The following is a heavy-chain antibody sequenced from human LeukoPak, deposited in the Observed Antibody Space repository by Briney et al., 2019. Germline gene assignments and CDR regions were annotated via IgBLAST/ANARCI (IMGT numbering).Heavy chain of an antibody. CDR2: INHSGST. J-gene: IGHJ4*02. CDR3: ARAVAMNYYGSGSYYNVLEV. Sequence: SETLSLTCAVYGGSFSGYYWSWIRQPPGKGLEWTGEINHSGSTNYNPSLKSRVTISVDTSKNQFSLKLSSVTAADTAVYYCARAVAMNYYGSGSYYNVLEVWGQGTLVTVSS. V-gene: IGHV4-34*01. CDR1: GGSFSGYY. D-gene: IGHD3-10*01.